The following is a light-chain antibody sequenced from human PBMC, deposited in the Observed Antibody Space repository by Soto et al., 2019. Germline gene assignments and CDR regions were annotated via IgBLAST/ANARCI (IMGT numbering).Light chain of an antibody. Sequence: QSVLTQPPSVSGAPGRRVTISCTGSSSNIGAGYVVHWYQQLPGTAPKLLIYGNSNRPSGVPDRFSGSKSGTSASLAITGLQAEDEADYYCQSYDSSLSGYVFGTGTKVTVL. J-gene: IGLJ1*01. V-gene: IGLV1-40*01. CDR1: SSNIGAGYV. CDR2: GNS. CDR3: QSYDSSLSGYV.